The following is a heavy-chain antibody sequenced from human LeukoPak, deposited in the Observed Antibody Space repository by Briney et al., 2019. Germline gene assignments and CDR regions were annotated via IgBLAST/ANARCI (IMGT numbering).Heavy chain of an antibody. Sequence: PSETLSLTCTVSGASLTSGSDYWPWLRQPAGEGLEWIGQIYSSGSTNYNPSLTGRVTISADTSKNQFFLRLNSVTAADTAVYYCARASGSVIYYNSCDYWGQGILVAVSS. CDR1: GASLTSGSDY. CDR3: ARASGSVIYYNSCDY. J-gene: IGHJ4*01. D-gene: IGHD3-10*01. CDR2: IYSSGST. V-gene: IGHV4-61*09.